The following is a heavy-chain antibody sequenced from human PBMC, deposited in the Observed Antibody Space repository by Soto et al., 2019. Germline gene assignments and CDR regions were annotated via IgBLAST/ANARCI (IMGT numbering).Heavy chain of an antibody. CDR1: GFTFISYA. Sequence: GGSLGLSCAGSGFTFISYAMSWVRQAPGKGLEWVAVITGSSGSTHYADSVKGRFTVSSDNSKNTLFLQMKSLRADDTAVYYCAKGLSGAWDYFYGMDFWGPGTTVTVSS. CDR2: ITGSSGST. D-gene: IGHD4-17*01. V-gene: IGHV3-23*01. J-gene: IGHJ6*02. CDR3: AKGLSGAWDYFYGMDF.